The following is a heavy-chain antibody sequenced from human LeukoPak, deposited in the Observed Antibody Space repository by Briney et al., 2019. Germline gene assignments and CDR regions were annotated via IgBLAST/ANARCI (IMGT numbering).Heavy chain of an antibody. Sequence: GGSLRLSCTASGFSFSSYWMHWVRQVPGKRLVWVSRINTDGSSTTYADSVKGRFTISRDNAKNTLYLQMNSLRAEDTAVYYCARDLPSGYDWGHFDYWGQGALVTVSS. D-gene: IGHD5-12*01. CDR2: INTDGSST. J-gene: IGHJ4*02. CDR1: GFSFSSYW. V-gene: IGHV3-74*01. CDR3: ARDLPSGYDWGHFDY.